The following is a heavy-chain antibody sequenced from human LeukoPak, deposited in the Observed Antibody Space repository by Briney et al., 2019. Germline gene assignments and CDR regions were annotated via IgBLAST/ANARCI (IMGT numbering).Heavy chain of an antibody. V-gene: IGHV3-21*01. CDR3: ARDHIAVAGRPFDY. D-gene: IGHD6-19*01. CDR2: ISSSSSYI. J-gene: IGHJ4*02. CDR1: GFTFSSYS. Sequence: GGSLRLSWAASGFTFSSYSMNWVRQAPGKGLEWVSSISSSSSYIYYADSVKGRFTISRDNAKNSLYLQMNSLRAEDTAVYYCARDHIAVAGRPFDYWGQGTLVTVSS.